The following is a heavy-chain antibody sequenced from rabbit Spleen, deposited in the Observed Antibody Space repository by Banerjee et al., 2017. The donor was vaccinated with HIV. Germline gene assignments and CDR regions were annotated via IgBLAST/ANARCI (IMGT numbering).Heavy chain of an antibody. D-gene: IGHD4-1*01. CDR1: GFSFSSAYY. Sequence: QSLEESGGDLVKPGTSLTLTCTASGFSFSSAYYICWVRQAPGKGLELIACIYTGFIGSTWYASWAKGRFTISKTSSTTVTLQMTSLTAADTATYFCARDLDGVIGWNFGWWGPGTLVTVS. CDR3: ARDLDGVIGWNFGW. V-gene: IGHV1S40*01. CDR2: IYTGFIGST. J-gene: IGHJ6*01.